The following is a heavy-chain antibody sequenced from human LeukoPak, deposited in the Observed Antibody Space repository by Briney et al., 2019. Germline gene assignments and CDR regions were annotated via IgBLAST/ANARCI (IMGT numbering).Heavy chain of an antibody. Sequence: PSETLSLTCTVSGGSISSGGYYWSWIRQHPGKGLEWIGYIYYSGSTYYNPSLKSRVTISVDTSKNQFSLKLSSVTAADTAVYYCARGQRRLQDYWGQGTLVTVSS. CDR2: IYYSGST. J-gene: IGHJ4*02. V-gene: IGHV4-31*03. CDR3: ARGQRRLQDY. CDR1: GGSISSGGYY.